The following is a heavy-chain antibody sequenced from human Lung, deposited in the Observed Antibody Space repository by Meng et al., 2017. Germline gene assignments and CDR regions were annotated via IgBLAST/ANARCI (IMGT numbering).Heavy chain of an antibody. CDR2: ISAYNGNT. J-gene: IGHJ4*02. CDR3: ARDIGQWLVQRDLDY. D-gene: IGHD6-19*01. CDR1: GYTFTSYS. V-gene: IGHV1-18*01. Sequence: QVQLVQSGAEVKKPGASVKVACKASGYTFTSYSISRVRQAPGQGLEWMGWISAYNGNTNYAQKLQGRVTMTTDTSTSTAYMELRSLRSDDTAVYYCARDIGQWLVQRDLDYWGQGTLVTVSS.